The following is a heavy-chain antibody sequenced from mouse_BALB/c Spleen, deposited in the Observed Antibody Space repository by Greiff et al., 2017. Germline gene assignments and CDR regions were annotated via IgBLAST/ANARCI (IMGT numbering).Heavy chain of an antibody. V-gene: IGHV5-9-4*01. CDR1: GFTFSSYA. D-gene: IGHD2-1*01. Sequence: EVMLVESGGGLVKPGGSLKLSCAASGFTFSSYAMSWVRQSPEKRLEWVAEISSGGSYTYYPDTVTGRFTISRDNAKNTLYLEMSSLRSEDTAMYYCARGDGNYGAWFAYWGQGTLVTVSA. CDR2: ISSGGSYT. CDR3: ARGDGNYGAWFAY. J-gene: IGHJ3*01.